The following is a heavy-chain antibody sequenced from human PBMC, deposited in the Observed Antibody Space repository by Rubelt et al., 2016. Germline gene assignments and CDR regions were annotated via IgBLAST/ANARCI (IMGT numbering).Heavy chain of an antibody. D-gene: IGHD1-1*01. Sequence: EVQLVESGGGLVQPGGSLRLSCAASGFRFSDWSLNWVRQAPGKGLEWIAYITGPISPIHYTDSVKGRFSVARDNARSSLYLQMDSLRGDDTAVYYCVTSHNWYLQQWGQGALVTVSS. J-gene: IGHJ1*01. CDR2: ITGPISPI. CDR3: VTSHNWYLQQ. V-gene: IGHV3-48*01. CDR1: GFRFSDWS.